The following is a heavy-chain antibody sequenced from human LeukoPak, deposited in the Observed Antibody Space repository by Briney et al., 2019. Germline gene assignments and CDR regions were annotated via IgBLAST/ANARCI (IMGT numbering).Heavy chain of an antibody. CDR1: GGSISSYY. CDR3: AREEMATIDY. J-gene: IGHJ4*02. Sequence: PSETLSLTCTVSGGSISSYYWNWIRQPAGKGLEWVGRIYTGGSTNYNPSLKIRVTMSVGTSKNQFSLKLSSVTAADTAVYYCAREEMATIDYWGQGTLVTVSS. D-gene: IGHD5-24*01. V-gene: IGHV4-4*07. CDR2: IYTGGST.